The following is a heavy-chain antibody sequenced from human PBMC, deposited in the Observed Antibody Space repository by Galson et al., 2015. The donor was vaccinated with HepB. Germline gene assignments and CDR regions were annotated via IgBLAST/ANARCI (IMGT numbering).Heavy chain of an antibody. Sequence: LSLTCTVSGGSISSYYWSWIRQPPGKGLEWIGYIYYSGSTNYNPSLKSRVTISVDTSKNQFSLKLSSVTAADTAVYYCARDSSGFGDSAFDIWGQGTMVTVSS. CDR2: IYYSGST. J-gene: IGHJ3*02. CDR3: ARDSSGFGDSAFDI. CDR1: GGSISSYY. V-gene: IGHV4-59*01. D-gene: IGHD3-10*01.